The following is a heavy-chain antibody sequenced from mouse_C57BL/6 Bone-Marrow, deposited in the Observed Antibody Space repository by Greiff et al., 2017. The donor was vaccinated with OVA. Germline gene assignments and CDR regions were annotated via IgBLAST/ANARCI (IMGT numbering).Heavy chain of an antibody. CDR2: IHPNSGST. Sequence: QVQLQQPGAELVKPGASVKLSCKASGYTFTSYWMHWVKQRPGQGLEWIGMIHPNSGSTNYNQKFNSKATLTVDKSSSTAYMQISSLTSKDSAVNYCARQGYYDGIDYWGQGTTLTVSS. CDR1: GYTFTSYW. J-gene: IGHJ2*01. V-gene: IGHV1-64*01. CDR3: ARQGYYDGIDY. D-gene: IGHD1-1*01.